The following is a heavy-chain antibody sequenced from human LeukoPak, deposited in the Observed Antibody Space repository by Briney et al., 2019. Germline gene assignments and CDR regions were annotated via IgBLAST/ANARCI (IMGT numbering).Heavy chain of an antibody. CDR2: IYYSGST. J-gene: IGHJ4*02. Sequence: SETLSLTCTVSGGSISSSSYYWGWIRQPPGKGLEWIGSIYYSGSTYYNPSLKSRVTISVDTSKNQFSLKLSSVTAADTAVYYCARVGALGYCTNGVCGAFDYWGQGTLVTVSS. CDR3: ARVGALGYCTNGVCGAFDY. CDR1: GGSISSSSYY. V-gene: IGHV4-39*07. D-gene: IGHD2-8*01.